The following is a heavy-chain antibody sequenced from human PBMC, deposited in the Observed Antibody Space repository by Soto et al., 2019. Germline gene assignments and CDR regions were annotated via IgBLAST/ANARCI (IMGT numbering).Heavy chain of an antibody. J-gene: IGHJ6*02. Sequence: PGESLKISCKVSGYSFTNYWIGWVRQMPGKGLEWMGIIYPDDSDTRYSPSFQGQVTISADKSISTAYLQWSSLKASDTAMYYCARFAYNYHIYYYYGMDVWGQGTTVTVSS. CDR2: IYPDDSDT. CDR1: GYSFTNYW. V-gene: IGHV5-51*01. D-gene: IGHD5-18*01. CDR3: ARFAYNYHIYYYYGMDV.